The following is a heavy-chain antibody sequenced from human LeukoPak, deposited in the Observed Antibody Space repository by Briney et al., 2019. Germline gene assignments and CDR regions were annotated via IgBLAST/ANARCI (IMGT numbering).Heavy chain of an antibody. V-gene: IGHV3-21*01. Sequence: PGGSLRLSCAASGFTFSSYSMNWVRQAPGKGLEWVSSISSSSSYIYYADSVKGRFTISRDSAKNSLYLQMNSLRAEDAAVYYCARDRITMVRGVILFDPWGQGTLVTVSS. J-gene: IGHJ5*02. CDR2: ISSSSSYI. CDR3: ARDRITMVRGVILFDP. CDR1: GFTFSSYS. D-gene: IGHD3-10*01.